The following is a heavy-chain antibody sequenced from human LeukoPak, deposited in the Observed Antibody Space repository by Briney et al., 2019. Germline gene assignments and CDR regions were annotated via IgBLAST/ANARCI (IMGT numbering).Heavy chain of an antibody. CDR2: IIPIFGTA. CDR3: ARGYGDYSYYFDY. V-gene: IGHV1-69*05. CDR1: GGTSSSYA. Sequence: ASVKVSCKASGGTSSSYAISWVRQAPGQGLEWMGGIIPIFGTANYAQKFQGRVTITTDESTSTAYMELSSLRSEDTAVYYCARGYGDYSYYFDYWGQGTLVTVSS. D-gene: IGHD4-17*01. J-gene: IGHJ4*02.